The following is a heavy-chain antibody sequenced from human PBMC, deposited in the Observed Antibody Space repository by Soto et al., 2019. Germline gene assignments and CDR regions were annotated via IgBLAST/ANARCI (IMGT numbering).Heavy chain of an antibody. CDR3: ARELGYCSSTSCYEYYYGMDV. J-gene: IGHJ6*02. Sequence: TGGSLRLSCAASGFTFSDYYMSWIRQAPGKGLEWVSYISSSSSYIYYADSVKGRFTISRDNAKNSLYLQMNSLRAEDTAVYYCARELGYCSSTSCYEYYYGMDVWGQGTTVTVSS. CDR1: GFTFSDYY. D-gene: IGHD2-2*01. CDR2: ISSSSSYI. V-gene: IGHV3-11*06.